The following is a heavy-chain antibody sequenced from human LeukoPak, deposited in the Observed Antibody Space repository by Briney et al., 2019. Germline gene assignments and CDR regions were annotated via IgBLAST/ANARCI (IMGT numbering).Heavy chain of an antibody. CDR2: IYPGDSDT. CDR3: AKTRDGFLSGAFDI. CDR1: GYSFTSYW. Sequence: GGSLKISCKGSGYSFTSYWIGWVRQMPGKGLEWMGIIYPGDSDTRYSPTFQGQVTISGDKSIRTAYLQWSSLKASDTAIYYCAKTRDGFLSGAFDIWGQGTMVTVSS. V-gene: IGHV5-51*01. D-gene: IGHD5-24*01. J-gene: IGHJ3*02.